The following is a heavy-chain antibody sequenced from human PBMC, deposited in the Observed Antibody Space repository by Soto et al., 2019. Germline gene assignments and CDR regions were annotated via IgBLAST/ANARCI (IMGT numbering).Heavy chain of an antibody. V-gene: IGHV3-23*01. Sequence: GGSLRLSCAASGFTFSSYAMNWVRQAPGKGLEWVSIIHSGGSTHYADSVKGRFSISRDNSKNTLYLQMNSLRAEDTAVYYCAKGTYFYDSSGYFVPDYWGQGTLVTVSS. J-gene: IGHJ4*02. CDR2: IIHSGGST. CDR1: GFTFSSYA. CDR3: AKGTYFYDSSGYFVPDY. D-gene: IGHD3-22*01.